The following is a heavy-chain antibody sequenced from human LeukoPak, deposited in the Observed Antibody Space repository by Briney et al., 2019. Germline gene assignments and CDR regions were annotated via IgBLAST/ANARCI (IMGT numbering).Heavy chain of an antibody. V-gene: IGHV4-34*01. CDR2: INDSGRT. CDR3: ARAQGLWFGALYVPSSLDY. J-gene: IGHJ4*01. D-gene: IGHD3-10*01. CDR1: GESFSGHY. Sequence: PSETLSLTCAVYGESFSGHYWSWIRQSPGKGLEWIGGINDSGRTNYNPSLKSRVTISMDISKNQFSLKLTSVTAADTAVYFCARAQGLWFGALYVPSSLDYWGHGTLVTVSA.